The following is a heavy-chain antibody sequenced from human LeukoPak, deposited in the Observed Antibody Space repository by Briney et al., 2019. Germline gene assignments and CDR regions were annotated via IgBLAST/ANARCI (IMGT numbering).Heavy chain of an antibody. CDR2: IYYSGST. CDR3: ARGTPGGSY. V-gene: IGHV4-59*01. CDR1: GGPISSNY. D-gene: IGHD3-16*01. J-gene: IGHJ4*02. Sequence: PSETLSLTCTVSGGPISSNYWSWIRQPPGKGLEWIGCIYYSGSTDYNPSLKSRVSVSVDRPENQFSLKLSSVTAADTAVYYCARGTPGGSYWGQGALVTVSS.